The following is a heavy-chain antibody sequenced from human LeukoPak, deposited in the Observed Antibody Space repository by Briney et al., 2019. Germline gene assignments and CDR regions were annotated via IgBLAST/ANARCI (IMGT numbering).Heavy chain of an antibody. CDR1: GFTFSSYA. D-gene: IGHD3-3*01. Sequence: GSLRLSCAASGFTFSSYAMSWIRQPPGKGLEWIGEINHSGSTNYNPSLKSRVTISVDTSKNQFSLKLSSVTAADTAVYYCVRSGYYLPYYYYYMDVWGKGTTVTASS. V-gene: IGHV4-34*01. CDR2: INHSGST. J-gene: IGHJ6*03. CDR3: VRSGYYLPYYYYYMDV.